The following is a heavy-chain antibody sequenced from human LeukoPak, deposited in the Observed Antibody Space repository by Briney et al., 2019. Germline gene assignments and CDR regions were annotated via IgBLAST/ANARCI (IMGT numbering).Heavy chain of an antibody. CDR2: ISWNSGSI. J-gene: IGHJ5*02. CDR3: AKDPRKILVTATIGASWFDP. CDR1: GFTFDDYA. V-gene: IGHV3-9*01. D-gene: IGHD2-2*02. Sequence: GRSLRLSCAASGFTFDDYAMHWVRQAPGKGLEWVSGISWNSGSIGYADSVKGRFTISRDNSKNTLYLQMNSLRAEDTAVYYCAKDPRKILVTATIGASWFDPWGQGTLVTVSS.